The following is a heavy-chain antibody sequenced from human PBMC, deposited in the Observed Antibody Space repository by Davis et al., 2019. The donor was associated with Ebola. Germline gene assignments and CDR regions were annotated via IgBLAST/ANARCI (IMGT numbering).Heavy chain of an antibody. J-gene: IGHJ4*02. Sequence: SETLSLTCAVSGGSISSSNWWRWVRQPPGKGLEWIGEIYHSGSTNYNPSLKSRVTISVDKSKNQFSLKLSSVTAADTAVYYCATGVEMATIYDYWGQGTLVTVSS. CDR2: IYHSGST. CDR1: GGSISSSNW. D-gene: IGHD5-24*01. CDR3: ATGVEMATIYDY. V-gene: IGHV4-4*02.